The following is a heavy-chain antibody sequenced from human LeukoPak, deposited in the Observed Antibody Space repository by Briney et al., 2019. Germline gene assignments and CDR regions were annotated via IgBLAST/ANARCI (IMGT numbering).Heavy chain of an antibody. D-gene: IGHD3-10*01. Sequence: GGSLRLSCAASGFSVSTNYMNWVRQAPGEGLEWVSILYSGSSTYYTDSVKGRFTISRDNSKNTLYLHMTNLRAEDTAVYYCARVGDHYHWYLDLWGRGSLLTVSS. CDR3: ARVGDHYHWYLDL. CDR1: GFSVSTNY. CDR2: LYSGSST. V-gene: IGHV3-53*01. J-gene: IGHJ2*01.